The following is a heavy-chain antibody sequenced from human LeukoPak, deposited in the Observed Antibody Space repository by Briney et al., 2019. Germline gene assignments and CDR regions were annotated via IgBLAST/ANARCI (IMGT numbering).Heavy chain of an antibody. CDR2: IQNDGSNT. CDR1: GFTFSDYG. Sequence: PGGSLRLSCAASGFTFSDYGMNWVRQTPGKGLEWLAFIQNDGSNTFYADSVKGRFTISRDNAKNSLYLQMDSLRAEDTAVYYCARRAPGIAVGGEYYFDYWGQGTLVTVSS. CDR3: ARRAPGIAVGGEYYFDY. J-gene: IGHJ4*02. D-gene: IGHD6-19*01. V-gene: IGHV3-33*05.